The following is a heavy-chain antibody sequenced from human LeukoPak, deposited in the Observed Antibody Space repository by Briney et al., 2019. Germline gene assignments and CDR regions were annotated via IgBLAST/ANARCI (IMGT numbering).Heavy chain of an antibody. CDR3: ARDSGSNFDY. Sequence: SETLSLTCTVSGGSISSYYWSWIRQPPGKGLEWIGYIYYSGSTNYNPSLKSRVTISVDTSKNQFSLKLSSVTAADTAVYHCARDSGSNFDYWGQGTLVTVSS. D-gene: IGHD2-15*01. J-gene: IGHJ4*02. V-gene: IGHV4-59*01. CDR1: GGSISSYY. CDR2: IYYSGST.